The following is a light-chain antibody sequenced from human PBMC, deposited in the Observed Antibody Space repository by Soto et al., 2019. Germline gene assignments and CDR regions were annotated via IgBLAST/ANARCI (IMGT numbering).Light chain of an antibody. CDR2: GAS. J-gene: IGKJ4*01. V-gene: IGKV3-20*01. CDR3: QQYGNLPPT. Sequence: EIGLTQSPGTLSLSPGERATLSCRASQSLSSILLAWYQKKPGQPHLLLIYGASSRSTGIPDRCIGSGSATDITLNISSLEPEDIAVYHGQQYGNLPPTFGGGTKVE. CDR1: QSLSSIL.